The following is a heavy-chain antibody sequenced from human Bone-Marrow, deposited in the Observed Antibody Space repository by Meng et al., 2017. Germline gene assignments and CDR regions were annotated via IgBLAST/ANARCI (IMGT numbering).Heavy chain of an antibody. Sequence: GESLKISCTASGFTFGDYAMSWFRQAPGKGLEWLAYISGLSTTIFYADSVKGRFTISRDNAKNSLFLQMNSLRVEDTAVYYCARNTPNYDYVWGSYRRGHYFDYWGQGALVTVSS. CDR1: GFTFGDYA. J-gene: IGHJ4*02. D-gene: IGHD3-16*02. CDR3: ARNTPNYDYVWGSYRRGHYFDY. V-gene: IGHV3-11*04. CDR2: ISGLSTTI.